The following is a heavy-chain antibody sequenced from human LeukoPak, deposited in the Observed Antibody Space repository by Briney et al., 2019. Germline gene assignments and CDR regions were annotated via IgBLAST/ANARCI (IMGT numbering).Heavy chain of an antibody. CDR3: AREVDSGWYGFGP. D-gene: IGHD6-19*01. CDR1: GYTFSHYS. Sequence: EASVTVSCKASGYTFSHYSMHWVRQAPGQRLEWMGWINAANDNTEYLQKLQGRVTISRDTSASTAYMELSSLKSEDTAVYYCAREVDSGWYGFGPWGRGTLVTVSS. CDR2: INAANDNT. V-gene: IGHV1-3*01. J-gene: IGHJ5*02.